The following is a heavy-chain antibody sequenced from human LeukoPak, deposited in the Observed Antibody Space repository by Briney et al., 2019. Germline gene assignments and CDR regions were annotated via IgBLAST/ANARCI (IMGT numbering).Heavy chain of an antibody. CDR3: ARGPTEYYDFWSGYSADY. CDR1: GGSFSGYY. V-gene: IGHV4-34*01. Sequence: PSETLSLTCAVYGGSFSGYYWSWIRQPPGKGLGWIGEINHSGSTNYNPSLKSRVTISVDTSKNQFSLKLSSVTAADTAVYYCARGPTEYYDFWSGYSADYWGQGTLVTVSS. CDR2: INHSGST. D-gene: IGHD3-3*01. J-gene: IGHJ4*02.